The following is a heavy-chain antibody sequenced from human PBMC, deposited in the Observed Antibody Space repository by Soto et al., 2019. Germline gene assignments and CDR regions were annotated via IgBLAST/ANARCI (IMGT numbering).Heavy chain of an antibody. Sequence: QSGGSLRLSCAASGFTISSYAMSWVRQAPGKGLEWVSAISDRGATTHYADSVKGRFTISRDTSKNTLYLQMNALRAEDTAVYYCAKDKPGTTSFDYWGRGTLVTVSS. D-gene: IGHD1-1*01. CDR1: GFTISSYA. J-gene: IGHJ4*02. V-gene: IGHV3-23*01. CDR3: AKDKPGTTSFDY. CDR2: ISDRGATT.